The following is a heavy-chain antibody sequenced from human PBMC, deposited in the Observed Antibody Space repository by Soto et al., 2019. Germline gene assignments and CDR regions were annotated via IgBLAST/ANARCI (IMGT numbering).Heavy chain of an antibody. Sequence: ASVKFSCKASGYTFTSYGISWVRQAPGQVLECMGWIIAYNGNTNYXXKLQGRVXXTTDTSTSTAXMELRXLRSDDTAVYYCARDYDYISPAPSYWRQGTLVTV. J-gene: IGHJ4*02. V-gene: IGHV1-18*01. CDR2: IIAYNGNT. CDR3: ARDYDYISPAPSY. D-gene: IGHD5-12*01. CDR1: GYTFTSYG.